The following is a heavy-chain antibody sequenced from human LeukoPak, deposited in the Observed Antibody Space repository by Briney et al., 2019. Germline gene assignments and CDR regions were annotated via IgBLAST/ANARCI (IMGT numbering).Heavy chain of an antibody. CDR2: INPNSGGT. J-gene: IGHJ4*02. Sequence: ASVKVSCKASGYTFAGYYMHWVRQAPGQGLEWMGWINPNSGGTNYAQKFQGRVTMTRDTSISTAYMELSRLRSDGTAVYYCARVDYDYVWGSYRTNYFDYWGQGTLVTVSS. D-gene: IGHD3-16*02. V-gene: IGHV1-2*02. CDR3: ARVDYDYVWGSYRTNYFDY. CDR1: GYTFAGYY.